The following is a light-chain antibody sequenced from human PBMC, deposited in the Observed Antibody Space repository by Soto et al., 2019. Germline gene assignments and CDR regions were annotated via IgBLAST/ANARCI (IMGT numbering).Light chain of an antibody. V-gene: IGLV1-40*01. J-gene: IGLJ3*02. CDR3: QSYDSSLRAGV. Sequence: QTVVTQPPSVSGAPGQRVTISCTGGSSNIGAGYDVHWYHQFPGTAPKLLVYGNTNRPSGISDRFSASKSGSSASLAITGLQAEDEADYYCQSYDSSLRAGVFGGGTQLTVL. CDR2: GNT. CDR1: SSNIGAGYD.